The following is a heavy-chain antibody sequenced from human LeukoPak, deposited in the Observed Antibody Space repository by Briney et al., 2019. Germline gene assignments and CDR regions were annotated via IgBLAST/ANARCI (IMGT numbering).Heavy chain of an antibody. CDR3: AKDTHDYGDYKGEFDY. CDR1: GFTFSSYA. D-gene: IGHD4-17*01. V-gene: IGHV3-30-3*01. CDR2: ISYDGSNK. J-gene: IGHJ4*02. Sequence: GGSLRLSCAASGFTFSSYAMHWVRQAPGKGLEWVAVISYDGSNKYYADSVKGRFTISRDNSKNTLYLQMNSLRAEDTAVYYCAKDTHDYGDYKGEFDYWGQGTLVTVSS.